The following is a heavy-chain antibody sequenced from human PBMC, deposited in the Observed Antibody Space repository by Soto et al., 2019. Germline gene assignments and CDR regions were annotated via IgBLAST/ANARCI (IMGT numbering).Heavy chain of an antibody. CDR3: ARHGPTVTTGYSKLLNPNYYMDV. J-gene: IGHJ6*03. D-gene: IGHD4-4*01. Sequence: SETLSLTCTVSGGSISSYYWSWIRQPPGKGLEWIGYIYYSGSTNYNPSLKSRVTISVDTSKNQFSLKLSSVTAADTAVYYCARHGPTVTTGYSKLLNPNYYMDVWGKGTTVTVSS. CDR1: GGSISSYY. CDR2: IYYSGST. V-gene: IGHV4-59*08.